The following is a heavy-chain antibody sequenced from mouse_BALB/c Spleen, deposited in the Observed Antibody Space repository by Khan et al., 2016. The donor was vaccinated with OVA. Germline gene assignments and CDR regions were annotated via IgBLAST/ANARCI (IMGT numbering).Heavy chain of an antibody. V-gene: IGHV1S29*02. J-gene: IGHJ4*01. Sequence: EVQLQESGPDLVKPGASVKISCTASGYSFTSFNMHWVKQRNGKSLEWIGNIDPYYGGTPYNQKFKSQATLTVDTSSSTAYMQLKSLTSEDSAVYYCARGGYGPSYAMDYWGQGTSVTISS. D-gene: IGHD1-2*01. CDR2: IDPYYGGT. CDR1: GYSFTSFN. CDR3: ARGGYGPSYAMDY.